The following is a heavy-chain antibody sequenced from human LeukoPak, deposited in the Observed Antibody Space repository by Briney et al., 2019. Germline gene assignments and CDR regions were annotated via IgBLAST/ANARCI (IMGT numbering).Heavy chain of an antibody. J-gene: IGHJ4*02. D-gene: IGHD5-12*01. CDR3: ASGILLPHRIVATAYFDY. CDR2: IYYSGSS. V-gene: IGHV4-31*03. CDR1: GGSISSGGYY. Sequence: PSETLSLTCTVSGGSISSGGYYWSWIRQHPGKGLEWIGYIYYSGSSYYNPSLKSRVTISVDTSKNQFSLKLSSVTAADTAVYYCASGILLPHRIVATAYFDYWGQGTLVTVSS.